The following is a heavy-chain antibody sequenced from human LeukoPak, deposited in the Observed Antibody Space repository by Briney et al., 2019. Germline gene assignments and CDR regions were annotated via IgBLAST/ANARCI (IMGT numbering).Heavy chain of an antibody. CDR2: ISSSSSYI. D-gene: IGHD4-23*01. CDR3: ARGSGGNFDY. J-gene: IGHJ4*02. V-gene: IGHV3-21*01. Sequence: GGSLRLSCAASGFTFSSYSMNWVRQAPGKGLEWVSSISSSSSYIYYADSVKGRFTISRDNAKNSLYLQMNSLRAGDTAVYYCARGSGGNFDYWGQGTLVTVSS. CDR1: GFTFSSYS.